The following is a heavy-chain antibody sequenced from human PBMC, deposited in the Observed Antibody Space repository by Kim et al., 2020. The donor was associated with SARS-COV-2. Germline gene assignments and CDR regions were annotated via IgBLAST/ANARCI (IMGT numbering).Heavy chain of an antibody. CDR1: GYTLTELS. D-gene: IGHD3-10*01. J-gene: IGHJ4*02. CDR2: FDPEDGET. Sequence: ASVKVSCKVSGYTLTELSMHWVRQAPGKGLEWMGGFDPEDGETIYAQKFQGRVTMTEDTSTDTAYMELSSLRSEDTAVYYCATSPWNYGSGSYWGQGTLVTVSS. V-gene: IGHV1-24*01. CDR3: ATSPWNYGSGSY.